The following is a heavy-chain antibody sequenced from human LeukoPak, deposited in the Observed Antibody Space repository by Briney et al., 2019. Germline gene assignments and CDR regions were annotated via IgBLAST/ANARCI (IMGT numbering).Heavy chain of an antibody. CDR3: ATGGIVGATYYYYYGMDV. CDR2: ISGSGGST. J-gene: IGHJ6*02. CDR1: GFTFSSYA. V-gene: IGHV3-23*01. D-gene: IGHD1-26*01. Sequence: PGGSLRLSCAASGFTFSSYAMSWVRQAPGKGLEWVSAISGSGGSTYYADSAKGRFTISRDNSKNTLYLQMNSLRAEDTAVYYCATGGIVGATYYYYYGMDVWGQGTTVTVSS.